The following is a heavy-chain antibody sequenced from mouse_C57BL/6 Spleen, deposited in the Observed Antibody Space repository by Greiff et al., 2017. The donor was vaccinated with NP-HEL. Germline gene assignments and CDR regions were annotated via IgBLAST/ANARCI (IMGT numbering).Heavy chain of an antibody. CDR3: ARGGPFDY. D-gene: IGHD3-3*01. V-gene: IGHV1-61*01. CDR2: IYPSDSET. Sequence: QVQLKQPGAELVRPGSSVKLSCKASGYTFTSYWMDWVKQRPGQGLEWIGNIYPSDSETHYNQKFKDKATLTVDKSSSTAYMQLSSLTSEDSAVYYCARGGPFDYWGQGTTLTVSS. CDR1: GYTFTSYW. J-gene: IGHJ2*01.